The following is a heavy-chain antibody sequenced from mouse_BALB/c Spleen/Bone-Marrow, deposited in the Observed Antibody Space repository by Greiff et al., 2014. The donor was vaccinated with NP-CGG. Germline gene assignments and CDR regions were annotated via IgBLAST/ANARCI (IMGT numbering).Heavy chain of an antibody. CDR1: GFSLTSYG. J-gene: IGHJ4*01. V-gene: IGHV2-9*02. CDR2: IWAGGST. CDR3: ARSGLRRPAMDY. Sequence: QVQLKESGPGLVAPSQSLSITCTVSGFSLTSYGVHWVRQPPGKGLEWLGVIWAGGSTNYNSALMSRLSISKDNSKGQVFLKMNSLQIDDTAMYYCARSGLRRPAMDYWGQGTSVTVSS. D-gene: IGHD2-4*01.